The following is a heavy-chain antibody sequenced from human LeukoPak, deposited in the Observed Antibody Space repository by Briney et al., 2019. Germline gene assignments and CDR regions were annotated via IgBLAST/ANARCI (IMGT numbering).Heavy chain of an antibody. D-gene: IGHD4-23*01. CDR3: ARNYGGNRRPPNFDC. V-gene: IGHV4-39*01. J-gene: IGHJ4*02. Sequence: SETLSLTCTVSGASISSSSYYWVRIRQPPGKGLEWIGTIYYSGTTYYNPSLKSRVTISVDTSKNQFSLKLSSVTAADTAVYYCARNYGGNRRPPNFDCWGQGTLVTVSS. CDR1: GASISSSSYY. CDR2: IYYSGTT.